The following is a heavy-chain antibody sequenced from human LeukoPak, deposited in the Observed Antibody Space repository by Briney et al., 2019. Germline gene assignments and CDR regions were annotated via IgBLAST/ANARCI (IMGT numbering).Heavy chain of an antibody. CDR2: ISGSGGST. V-gene: IGHV3-23*01. CDR3: ARLSGSYYSGPFDY. J-gene: IGHJ4*02. CDR1: GFTFSSYA. Sequence: PGGSLRLSCAASGFTFSSYAMSWVRQAPGKGLEWVSAISGSGGSTYYADSVKGRFTISRDNSKNTLYLQMDSLRAEDTAVYYCARLSGSYYSGPFDYWGQGTLVTVSS. D-gene: IGHD1-26*01.